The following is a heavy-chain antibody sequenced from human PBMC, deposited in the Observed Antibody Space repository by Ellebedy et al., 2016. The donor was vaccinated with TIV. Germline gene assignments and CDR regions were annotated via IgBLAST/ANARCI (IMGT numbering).Heavy chain of an antibody. CDR1: GFTFSSYD. CDR2: RWYDGSKQ. J-gene: IGHJ6*02. D-gene: IGHD3-10*01. V-gene: IGHV3-33*01. CDR3: ARGTWFGESGIAMDV. Sequence: GGSLRLXXAASGFTFSSYDMHWVRQAPGKGLEWVVLRWYDGSKQYYADSVKGRFTISRDDSKNTLNLQMNSLRAEDTAVYYCARGTWFGESGIAMDVWGQGTRVTVSS.